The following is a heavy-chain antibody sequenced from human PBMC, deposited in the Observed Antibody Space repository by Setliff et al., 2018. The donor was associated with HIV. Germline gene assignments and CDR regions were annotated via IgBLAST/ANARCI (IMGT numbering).Heavy chain of an antibody. CDR1: GGSISNFY. CDR3: ARVRLTMIMMVDYFDQ. D-gene: IGHD3-22*01. V-gene: IGHV4-4*07. CDR2: IYSTGDT. Sequence: KTSETLSLTCSVSGGSISNFYWSWIRQPPGKGLEWVGHIYSTGDTNYNPSLKSRVTLSADTSKNQLSLSLTSVTAADTAVYYCARVRLTMIMMVDYFDQWGQGTQVTVSS. J-gene: IGHJ4*02.